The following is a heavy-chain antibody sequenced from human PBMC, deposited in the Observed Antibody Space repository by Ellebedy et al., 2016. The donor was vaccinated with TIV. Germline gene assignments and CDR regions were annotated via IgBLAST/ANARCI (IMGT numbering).Heavy chain of an antibody. V-gene: IGHV1-69*04. CDR3: ARDLLVFRSHGAFDI. CDR2: IIPILGIA. D-gene: IGHD3-3*01. Sequence: SVKVSCXASGGTFSSYAISWVRQAPGQGLEWMGRIIPILGIANYAQKFQGRVTITADKSTSTAYMELSSLRSEDTAVYYCARDLLVFRSHGAFDIWGQGTMVTVSS. J-gene: IGHJ3*02. CDR1: GGTFSSYA.